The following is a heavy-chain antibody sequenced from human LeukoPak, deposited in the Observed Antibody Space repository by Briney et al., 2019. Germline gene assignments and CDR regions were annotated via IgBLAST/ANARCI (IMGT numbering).Heavy chain of an antibody. CDR3: ARTKCGRDGYSKLFDY. CDR1: GGSISSRPYY. Sequence: ASETLSLTCTVSGGSISSRPYYWGWVRQPPGKGLEWIGTISYSGTTYYSPSLKSRVTISLDTSKNQFSLKLSSVAAADTAVYYCARTKCGRDGYSKLFDYWGQGTLVTVSS. J-gene: IGHJ4*02. V-gene: IGHV4-39*01. CDR2: ISYSGTT. D-gene: IGHD5-24*01.